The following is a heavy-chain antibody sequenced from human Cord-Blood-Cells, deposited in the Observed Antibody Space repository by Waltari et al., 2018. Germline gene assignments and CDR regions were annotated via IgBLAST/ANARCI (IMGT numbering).Heavy chain of an antibody. D-gene: IGHD6-6*01. Sequence: HVQLVVSGGGVVQLGRAMILSCPASGFTLRHIVIHGARPAPGNGLEWVAVISYCGSNKYYADAVKGRFTISRDNSKNTLYLQMNSLRAEDTAVYYCAKDYDSSSFDYWGQGTLVTVSS. J-gene: IGHJ4*02. CDR1: GFTLRHIV. V-gene: IGHV3-30*18. CDR3: AKDYDSSSFDY. CDR2: ISYCGSNK.